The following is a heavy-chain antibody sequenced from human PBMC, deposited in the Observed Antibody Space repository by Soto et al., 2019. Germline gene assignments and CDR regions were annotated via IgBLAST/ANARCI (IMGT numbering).Heavy chain of an antibody. CDR3: AKEPLQGAWWYFDY. CDR2: ISYDGSNK. Sequence: GGSLRLSCAASGFTFSSYGMHWVRQAPGKGLEWVAVISYDGSNKYYADSVKGRFTISRDNSKNTLYLQMNSLRAEDTAVYYCAKEPLQGAWWYFDYWGQGTLVTVSS. D-gene: IGHD2-15*01. V-gene: IGHV3-30*18. J-gene: IGHJ4*02. CDR1: GFTFSSYG.